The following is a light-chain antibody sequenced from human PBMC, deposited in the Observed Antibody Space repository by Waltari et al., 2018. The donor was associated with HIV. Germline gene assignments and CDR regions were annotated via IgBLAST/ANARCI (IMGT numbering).Light chain of an antibody. CDR1: QSINTN. CDR3: QQHHRLWT. Sequence: EIVMTQSPATLSVSPGERVTLSCMASQSINTNLAWYQQKPGQAPRLLIHDASIRATDIPARFGGSGSGTGFTLTISSLQSEDFATYYCQQHHRLWTFGQGTKVEIK. V-gene: IGKV3-15*01. CDR2: DAS. J-gene: IGKJ1*01.